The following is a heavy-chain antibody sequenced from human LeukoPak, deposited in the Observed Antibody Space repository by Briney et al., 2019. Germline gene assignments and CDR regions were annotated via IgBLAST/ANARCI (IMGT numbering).Heavy chain of an antibody. Sequence: SETLSLTCTVSGFSLSQHYWSWIRQPPGKGLEWIGYISYTGITKNSPPLESRVAISVDSSKNQISLKISSVTAEDTAVYYCASGGYYFERSGSLDYWGQGSLVTVSS. CDR1: GFSLSQHY. D-gene: IGHD3-22*01. CDR2: ISYTGIT. CDR3: ASGGYYFERSGSLDY. J-gene: IGHJ4*02. V-gene: IGHV4-59*11.